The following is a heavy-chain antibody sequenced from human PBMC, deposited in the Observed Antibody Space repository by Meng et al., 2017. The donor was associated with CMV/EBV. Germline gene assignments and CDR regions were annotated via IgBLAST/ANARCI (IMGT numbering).Heavy chain of an antibody. CDR3: VREELGNWFDP. Sequence: SETLSLTCTVSGDSVNSRNYYWSWIRQPPGKGLEWIGYIYYSGSTKYNPSLKSRVTISLDTSKNQFSLQLSSVTAADTAVYYCVREELGNWFDPWGQGSLVTVSS. CDR2: IYYSGST. J-gene: IGHJ5*02. CDR1: GDSVNSRNYY. V-gene: IGHV4-61*01. D-gene: IGHD3-16*01.